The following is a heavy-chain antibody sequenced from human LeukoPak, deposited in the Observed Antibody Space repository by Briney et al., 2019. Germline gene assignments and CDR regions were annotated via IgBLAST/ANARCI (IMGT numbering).Heavy chain of an antibody. Sequence: GGSLRLSCAPSKFTFSSYWMSWVRQAPGKGLEWVANIKRDGSEKYYVDSVKGRFTISRDNSKNTLYLQMNTLRPEDTAVYYCAKNRADNWNYYFDYWGQGTLVTVSS. J-gene: IGHJ4*02. V-gene: IGHV3-7*01. CDR2: IKRDGSEK. CDR1: KFTFSSYW. CDR3: AKNRADNWNYYFDY. D-gene: IGHD1-7*01.